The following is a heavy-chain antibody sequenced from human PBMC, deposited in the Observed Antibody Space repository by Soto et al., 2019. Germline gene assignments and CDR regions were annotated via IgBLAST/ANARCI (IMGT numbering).Heavy chain of an antibody. Sequence: VQVVQSGAEVKKPGSSVKISCKASGRIFSSFPTSWVRQVPGQGLEWMGGVISASGSVTYAPKFQGRVTITAVNSAGIGYMELTSLTSEDTAIYYCARVGSRDAYNYVLDHWGPGTMVTVSS. CDR1: GRIFSSFP. D-gene: IGHD5-18*01. V-gene: IGHV1-69*06. CDR2: VISASGSV. J-gene: IGHJ1*01. CDR3: ARVGSRDAYNYVLDH.